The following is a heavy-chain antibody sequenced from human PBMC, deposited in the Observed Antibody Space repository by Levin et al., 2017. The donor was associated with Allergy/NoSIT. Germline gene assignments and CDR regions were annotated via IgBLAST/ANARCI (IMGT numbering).Heavy chain of an antibody. D-gene: IGHD3-16*02. Sequence: TPGGSLRLSCTVSGGSISSDNWSWIRQPPGKGLEWIGYIYDTGNTNYNPSPKSRVTLSVGTSKNQFSLKLSSVTPADTAVYYCARFVWGSYRGFDYWGQGTLVTVSS. J-gene: IGHJ4*02. CDR1: GGSISSDN. CDR3: ARFVWGSYRGFDY. V-gene: IGHV4-59*01. CDR2: IYDTGNT.